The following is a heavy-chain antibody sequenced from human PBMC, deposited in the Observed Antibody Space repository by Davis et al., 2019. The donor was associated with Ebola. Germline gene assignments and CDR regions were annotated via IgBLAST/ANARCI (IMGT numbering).Heavy chain of an antibody. D-gene: IGHD3-22*01. Sequence: GESLKISCTDSVITFSSYAMTWVRQAPGKGLVRVSRINSDGSSTSYADSVKGRFTISRDNAKNTLYLQMNSLRAEDTAVYYCARSPPLYYYDSSGYYAKCLYFDLWGRGTLVTVSS. CDR1: VITFSSYA. CDR3: ARSPPLYYYDSSGYYAKCLYFDL. CDR2: INSDGSST. V-gene: IGHV3-74*01. J-gene: IGHJ2*01.